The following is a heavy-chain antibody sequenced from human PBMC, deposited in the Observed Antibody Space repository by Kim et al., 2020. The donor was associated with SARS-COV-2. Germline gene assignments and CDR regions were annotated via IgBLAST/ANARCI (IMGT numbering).Heavy chain of an antibody. Sequence: SETLSLTCTVSGGSISSSSYYWGWIRQPPGKGLVWIGSIYYSGSTYYNPSLKSRVTISVDTSKNQFSLMLSSVTAADTAVYYCARLGDRSSGYRYYFDY. CDR1: GGSISSSSYY. D-gene: IGHD6-13*01. J-gene: IGHJ4*01. CDR2: IYYSGST. V-gene: IGHV4-39*01. CDR3: ARLGDRSSGYRYYFDY.